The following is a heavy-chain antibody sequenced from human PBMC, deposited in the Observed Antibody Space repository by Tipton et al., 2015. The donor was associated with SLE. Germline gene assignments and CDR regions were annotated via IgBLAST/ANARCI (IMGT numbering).Heavy chain of an antibody. CDR3: VRLGSFDYQVLSGWFFDF. Sequence: TLSLTCTVSGDSINRSSFYWGWIRQPPGKGLEWIGTIFYSGSSYSNPSLRIRFTISLDTSKNHFSLKVSSVTAADTAVYYCVRLGSFDYQVLSGWFFDFWGQGTLVTVSS. V-gene: IGHV4-39*02. J-gene: IGHJ4*02. D-gene: IGHD2-2*01. CDR1: GDSINRSSFY. CDR2: IFYSGSS.